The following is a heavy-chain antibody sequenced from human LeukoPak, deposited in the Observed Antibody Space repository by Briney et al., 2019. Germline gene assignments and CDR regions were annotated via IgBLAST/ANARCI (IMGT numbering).Heavy chain of an antibody. CDR1: GFTFDDYG. CDR2: INWNGGST. V-gene: IGHV3-20*04. CDR3: ARKSSSYCGGDCYLGHFDY. D-gene: IGHD2-21*02. Sequence: PGGSLRLSCAASGFTFDDYGMSWVRQAPGKGLEWVSGINWNGGSTGYADPVKGRFTISRDNAKNSLYLQMNSLRAEDTALYYCARKSSSYCGGDCYLGHFDYWGQGTLVTVSS. J-gene: IGHJ4*02.